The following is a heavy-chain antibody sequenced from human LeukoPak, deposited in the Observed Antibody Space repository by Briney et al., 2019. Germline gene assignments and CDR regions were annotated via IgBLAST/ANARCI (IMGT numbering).Heavy chain of an antibody. V-gene: IGHV3-64*04. J-gene: IGHJ4*02. CDR2: ITSNGGSK. Sequence: GGSLRLSCSASGFTFSGYAMHWVRQAPGKGLEFVSAITSNGGSKYYVDSLKGRFTISRDNAKNTLYLQMNSLRAEDTAVYYCARGLRWSARYFDYWGQGTLVTVSS. D-gene: IGHD4-23*01. CDR1: GFTFSGYA. CDR3: ARGLRWSARYFDY.